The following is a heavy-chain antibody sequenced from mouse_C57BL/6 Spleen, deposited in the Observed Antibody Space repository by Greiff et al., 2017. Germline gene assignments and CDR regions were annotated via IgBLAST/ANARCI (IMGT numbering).Heavy chain of an antibody. CDR3: ARHLDDYDGDEAMDY. V-gene: IGHV5-6*01. J-gene: IGHJ4*01. CDR2: ISSGGSYT. Sequence: EVHLVESGGDLVKPGGSLKLSCAASGFTFSSYGMSWVRQTPDKRLEWVATISSGGSYTYYPDSVKGRFTISRDNAKNTLDLQMSSLKSEDTAMYYCARHLDDYDGDEAMDYWGQGTSVTVSS. D-gene: IGHD2-4*01. CDR1: GFTFSSYG.